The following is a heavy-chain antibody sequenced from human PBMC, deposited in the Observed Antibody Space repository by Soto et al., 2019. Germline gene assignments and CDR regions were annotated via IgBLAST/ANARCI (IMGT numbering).Heavy chain of an antibody. CDR3: ATVDRAMVRVSYYSYYYSMDV. D-gene: IGHD5-18*01. J-gene: IGHJ6*02. CDR1: GFTFSSYG. V-gene: IGHV3-33*01. Sequence: GSLRLSCAASGFTFSSYGMHWVRQAPGKGLEWVAVIWYDGSNKYYADSVKGRFTISRDNSKNTLYLQMNSLRAEDTAVYYCATVDRAMVRVSYYSYYYSMDVWGQGTTVTLSS. CDR2: IWYDGSNK.